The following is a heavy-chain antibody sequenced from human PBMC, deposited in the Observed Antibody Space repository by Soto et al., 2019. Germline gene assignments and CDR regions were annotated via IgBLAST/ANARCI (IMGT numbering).Heavy chain of an antibody. CDR2: XKXXXGHX. D-gene: IGHD4-17*01. J-gene: IGHJ6*02. CDR1: RYTFTSYA. V-gene: IGHV1-3*01. CDR3: ARDTAPSDV. Sequence: XSVKVSCKASRYTFTSYAMHWVRQAPGQXXXXXXXXKXXXGHXXSYXAXXXXVTXXXXXXASTASLELSSLRSEDTAVYYCARDTAPSDVWGQGTTVTVYS.